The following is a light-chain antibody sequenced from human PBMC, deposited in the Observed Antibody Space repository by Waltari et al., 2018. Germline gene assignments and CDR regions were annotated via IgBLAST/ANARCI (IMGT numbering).Light chain of an antibody. CDR2: WAS. J-gene: IGKJ2*01. CDR1: QTLLSNPDNKNY. V-gene: IGKV4-1*01. CDR3: QQCYSTPYT. Sequence: DIVMTQSPDSLAVSLGERVTINCRSSQTLLSNPDNKNYLAWFQQKPGQPPKLLIYWASTRESGVPDRFSGSGSGTEFTLTISSLQAADVAVYYCQQCYSTPYTFGQGTKLEIK.